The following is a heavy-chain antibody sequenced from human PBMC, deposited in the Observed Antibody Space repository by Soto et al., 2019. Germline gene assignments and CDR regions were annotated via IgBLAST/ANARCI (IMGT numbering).Heavy chain of an antibody. CDR2: INPNSGDT. V-gene: IGHV1-2*04. D-gene: IGHD2-8*02. CDR3: ARAGTGHYYYYMDV. CDR1: GYTFTGYY. J-gene: IGHJ6*03. Sequence: ASVKVSCKASGYTFTGYYMHWVRQAPGQGLEWMGWINPNSGDTNYAQKFQGWVTMTRDTSISTAYMELSRLRSDDTAVYYCARAGTGHYYYYMDVWGKGTTVTVSS.